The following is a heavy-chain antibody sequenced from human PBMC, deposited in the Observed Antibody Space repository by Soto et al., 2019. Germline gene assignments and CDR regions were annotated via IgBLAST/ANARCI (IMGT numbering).Heavy chain of an antibody. V-gene: IGHV3-49*03. CDR2: IRSKTFGGTT. Sequence: GGSLRLSCTASGFTFGDFAMNWFRQAPGKGLEWVGFIRSKTFGGTTEYAASVKGRFTISKDDSKTIAYLQINSLKTEDTGVYYCARLEDGEDNFDYWGQGTLVTVSS. J-gene: IGHJ4*02. CDR1: GFTFGDFA. CDR3: ARLEDGEDNFDY. D-gene: IGHD4-17*01.